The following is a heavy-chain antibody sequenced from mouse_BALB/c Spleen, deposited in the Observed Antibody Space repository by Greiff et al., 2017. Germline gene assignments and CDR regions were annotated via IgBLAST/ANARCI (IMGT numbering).Heavy chain of an antibody. CDR2: INPSTGYT. D-gene: IGHD1-1*01. J-gene: IGHJ4*01. Sequence: QVQLQQSGAELVRPGSSVKISCKASGYAFSSYWMNWVKQRPGQGLEWIGYINPSTGYTEYNQKFKDKATLTADKSSSTAYMQLSSLTSEDSAVYYCARGLLQAMDYWGQGTSVTVSS. CDR1: GYAFSSYW. V-gene: IGHV1-4*01. CDR3: ARGLLQAMDY.